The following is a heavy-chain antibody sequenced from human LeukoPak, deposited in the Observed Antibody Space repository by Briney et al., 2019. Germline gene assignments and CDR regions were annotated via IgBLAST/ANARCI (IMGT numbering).Heavy chain of an antibody. CDR3: ARIFLSVVAPKRWFDP. V-gene: IGHV1-18*01. CDR2: ISAYNGNT. CDR1: GYTFTSYG. Sequence: ASVKVSCKASGYTFTSYGISWVRQAPGQGLEWMGWISAYNGNTNYAQKFQGRVTMTTDTSTTTAYMVLRSLRSDDTAVYYCARIFLSVVAPKRWFDPWGQGTLVTVSS. J-gene: IGHJ5*02. D-gene: IGHD4-23*01.